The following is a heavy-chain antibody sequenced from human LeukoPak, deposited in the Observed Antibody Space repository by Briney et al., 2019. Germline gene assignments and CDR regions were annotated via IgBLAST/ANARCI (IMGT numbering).Heavy chain of an antibody. CDR2: IIPIFGTA. CDR1: GGTFSSYA. D-gene: IGHD1-26*01. Sequence: ASVKVSCKASGGTFSSYAISWVRQAPGQGLEWMGGIIPIFGTANYAQKFQGRVTITADESTSTAYMELSSLRSEDTAVYYCAKVSGSYFNGDWFDPWGQGTLVTVSS. J-gene: IGHJ5*02. CDR3: AKVSGSYFNGDWFDP. V-gene: IGHV1-69*13.